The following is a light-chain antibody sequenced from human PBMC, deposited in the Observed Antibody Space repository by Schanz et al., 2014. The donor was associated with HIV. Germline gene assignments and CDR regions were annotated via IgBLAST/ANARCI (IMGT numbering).Light chain of an antibody. V-gene: IGKV4-1*01. J-gene: IGKJ4*01. Sequence: DIVMTQSPDSLAVSLGERATINCKSSQSILYSSNNKNYLAWYQQKPGQPPKLLIYWASTRDSGVPDRFSGRGSGTDFTLTVSSLQAEEVAVDYRQQFFTTPHFGGGTKV. CDR3: QQFFTTPH. CDR2: WAS. CDR1: QSILYSSNNKNY.